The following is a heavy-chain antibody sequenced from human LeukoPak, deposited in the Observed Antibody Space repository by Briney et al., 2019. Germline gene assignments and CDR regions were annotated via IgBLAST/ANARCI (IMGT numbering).Heavy chain of an antibody. V-gene: IGHV6-1*01. CDR2: TYYRSNRSKWSS. CDR1: GDSVSADSAT. Sequence: SQTLSLTCAISGDSVSADSATWNWIRQSLSRGLEWLGRTYYRSNRSKWSSDYALSVNSRITISPDTSKNDFSLQLNSVTPEDTAVYYCTRANYRAFDIRGQGTMVTVSS. CDR3: TRANYRAFDI. J-gene: IGHJ3*02. D-gene: IGHD5-24*01.